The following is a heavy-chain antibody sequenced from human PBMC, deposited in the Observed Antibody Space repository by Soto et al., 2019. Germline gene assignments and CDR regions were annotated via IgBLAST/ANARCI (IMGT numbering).Heavy chain of an antibody. J-gene: IGHJ4*02. D-gene: IGHD6-13*01. CDR3: ARAPGYSSSWYGY. CDR1: GGSFSGYY. Sequence: LSLTCAVYGGSFSGYYWSWIRQPPGRGLEWIGEINHSGSTNYNPSLKSRVTISVDTSKNQFSLKLSSVTAADTAVYYCARAPGYSSSWYGYWGQGTLVTVSS. CDR2: INHSGST. V-gene: IGHV4-34*01.